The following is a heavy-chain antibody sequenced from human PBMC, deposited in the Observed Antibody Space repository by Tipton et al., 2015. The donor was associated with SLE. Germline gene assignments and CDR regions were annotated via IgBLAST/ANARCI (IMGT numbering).Heavy chain of an antibody. Sequence: TLSLTCTVSGGSIRSSAYYLGWIRQPPGKGLEWIGSLHYSGSTFYNPSLKSRVTISVDTSSNHFSLNMRSVTAADTAVYYCGRVVPTIFGVARFDSWGQGTLVTVSS. J-gene: IGHJ4*02. V-gene: IGHV4-39*02. D-gene: IGHD3-3*01. CDR1: GGSIRSSAYY. CDR3: GRVVPTIFGVARFDS. CDR2: LHYSGST.